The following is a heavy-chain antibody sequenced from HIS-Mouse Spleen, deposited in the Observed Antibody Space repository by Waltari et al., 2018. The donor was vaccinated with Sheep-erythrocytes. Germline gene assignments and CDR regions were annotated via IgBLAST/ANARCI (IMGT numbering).Heavy chain of an antibody. CDR3: ARALANWGSSFDY. Sequence: QVQLQESGPGLVKPSQTLSLTCTVSGGAISSGDYYWSWIRQPPGKGLEWIGYIYYSGSTYYNPSLKSRVTISVDTSKNQFSLKLSSVTAADTAVYYCARALANWGSSFDYWGQGTLVTVSS. CDR1: GGAISSGDYY. J-gene: IGHJ4*02. D-gene: IGHD7-27*01. V-gene: IGHV4-30-4*01. CDR2: IYYSGST.